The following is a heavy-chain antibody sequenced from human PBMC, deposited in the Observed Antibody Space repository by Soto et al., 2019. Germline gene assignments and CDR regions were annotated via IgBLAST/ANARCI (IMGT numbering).Heavy chain of an antibody. J-gene: IGHJ4*02. V-gene: IGHV1-69*01. CDR1: GGTFSRYA. D-gene: IGHD3-22*01. Sequence: EQLVQSEAEVKKPGSSVKVSCKASGGTFSRYAISWVRQPPGQGLEWVGGIITLFGTATYAQKFEGRGTSTADESTSTGYMDMRGLRSEDTAIYYCTRGWVHESTDLYYPYWGQGALVTVTS. CDR3: TRGWVHESTDLYYPY. CDR2: IITLFGTA.